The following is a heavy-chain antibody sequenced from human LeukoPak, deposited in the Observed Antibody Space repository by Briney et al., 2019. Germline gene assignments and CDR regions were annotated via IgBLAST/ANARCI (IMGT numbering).Heavy chain of an antibody. CDR1: GYSISSGYY. J-gene: IGHJ5*02. Sequence: SETLSLTCAVSGYSISSGYYWGWIRQPPGKGLEWIGSIYHSGSTYYNPSLKSRVTISVDTSKNQFSLKLSSVTAADTAVYYCAVSPFDLLWSGELFGRDPYNWFDPWGQGTLVTVSS. D-gene: IGHD3-10*01. V-gene: IGHV4-38-2*01. CDR2: IYHSGST. CDR3: AVSPFDLLWSGELFGRDPYNWFDP.